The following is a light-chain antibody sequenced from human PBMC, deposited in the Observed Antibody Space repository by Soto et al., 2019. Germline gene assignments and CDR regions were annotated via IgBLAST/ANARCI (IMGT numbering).Light chain of an antibody. V-gene: IGKV1-39*01. J-gene: IGKJ3*01. CDR2: AAS. Sequence: DIQMTQSPSSLSASVGDRVTVTCRASQSINTYLNWYQQKPGKAPKLLIYAASSLQSGVPSRFSGSGFGTDFTLTISSLQPADFATYYCQQSYSTPFTFGPGTKVDIK. CDR1: QSINTY. CDR3: QQSYSTPFT.